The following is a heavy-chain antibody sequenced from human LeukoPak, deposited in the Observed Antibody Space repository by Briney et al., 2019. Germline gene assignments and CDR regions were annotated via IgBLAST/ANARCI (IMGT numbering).Heavy chain of an antibody. D-gene: IGHD3-9*01. CDR1: GDSVSSNSAA. CDR3: ARESDFLTGYLLRGMDV. V-gene: IGHV6-1*01. J-gene: IGHJ6*02. CDR2: TYYRSKWYN. Sequence: SQTLSLTCAISGDSVSSNSAAWNWIRQSPSRGLEWLGRTYYRSKWYNDYAVSVKSRITINPDTSKNQFSLQLNSVTPEDTAVYYCARESDFLTGYLLRGMDVWGQGTTVTVSS.